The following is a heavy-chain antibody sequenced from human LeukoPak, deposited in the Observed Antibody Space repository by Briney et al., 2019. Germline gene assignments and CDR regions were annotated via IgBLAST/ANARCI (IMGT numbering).Heavy chain of an antibody. Sequence: RGSLRLSCAASGFTFSSYGMHWVRQAPGKGLEWVAVISYDGSNKYYADSVKGRFTISRDNSKNTLYLQMNSLRAEDTAVYYCAKDSGYYDSSGYPLDYWGQGTLVTVSS. D-gene: IGHD3-22*01. CDR2: ISYDGSNK. V-gene: IGHV3-30*18. J-gene: IGHJ4*02. CDR3: AKDSGYYDSSGYPLDY. CDR1: GFTFSSYG.